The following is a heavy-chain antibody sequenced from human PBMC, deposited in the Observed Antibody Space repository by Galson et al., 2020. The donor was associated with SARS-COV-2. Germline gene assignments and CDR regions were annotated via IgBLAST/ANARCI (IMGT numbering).Heavy chain of an antibody. CDR2: IDWDDDK. V-gene: IGHV2-70*01. CDR3: ARTCMFGPETRVDWFDP. D-gene: IGHD2-8*01. J-gene: IGHJ5*02. Sequence: SGPTLVKPTQTLTLTCTFSGFSLSTSGMCVSWIRQPPGKALEWLAPIDWDDDKYYSTSLKTRLTISKDTSKNQVVLTMTNMDPVDTATYYCARTCMFGPETRVDWFDPWGQGTLVTVSS. CDR1: GFSLSTSGMC.